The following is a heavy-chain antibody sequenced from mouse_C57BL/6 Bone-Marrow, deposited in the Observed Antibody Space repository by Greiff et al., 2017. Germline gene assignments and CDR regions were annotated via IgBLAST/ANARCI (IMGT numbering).Heavy chain of an antibody. CDR2: ILPGSGST. D-gene: IGHD2-4*01. CDR1: GYTFTGYW. Sequence: VQLQQSGAELMKPGASVKLSCKATGYTFTGYWIEWVKQRPGHGLEWIGEILPGSGSTNYNEKFKGKATFTADTSSNTAYMQLSSLTTEDSAIDYGARRPTGLRPRSYYFDYWGQGTTLTVAS. CDR3: ARRPTGLRPRSYYFDY. V-gene: IGHV1-9*01. J-gene: IGHJ2*01.